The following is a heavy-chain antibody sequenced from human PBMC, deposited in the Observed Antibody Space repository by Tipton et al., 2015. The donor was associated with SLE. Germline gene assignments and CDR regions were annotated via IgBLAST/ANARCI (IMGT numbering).Heavy chain of an antibody. CDR1: GASISNGGYS. Sequence: TLSLTCAVSGASISNGGYSWSWLRQPPGKGLEYIGFIYHGGSTYYNPSLKSRVTISVDTSKNQFSLKLSSVTAADTAVYYCARDDDYGGNSGFDYWGQGTLVTVSS. V-gene: IGHV4-30-2*01. D-gene: IGHD4-23*01. CDR3: ARDDDYGGNSGFDY. CDR2: IYHGGST. J-gene: IGHJ4*02.